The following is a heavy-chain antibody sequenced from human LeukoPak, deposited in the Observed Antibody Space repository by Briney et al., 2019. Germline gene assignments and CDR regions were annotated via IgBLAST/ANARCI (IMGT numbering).Heavy chain of an antibody. V-gene: IGHV2-26*01. CDR3: ARIRGYSSSDYGMDV. D-gene: IGHD6-13*01. CDR1: GFSLSNARMG. CDR2: IFSNDEK. Sequence: SGPVLVKPTETLTLTRTVSGFSLSNARMGVSWIREPPGKALEWLAHIFSNDEKSYSTSLKSRLTISKDTSKSQVVLTMTNMDPVDTATYYCARIRGYSSSDYGMDVWGQGTTVTVSS. J-gene: IGHJ6*02.